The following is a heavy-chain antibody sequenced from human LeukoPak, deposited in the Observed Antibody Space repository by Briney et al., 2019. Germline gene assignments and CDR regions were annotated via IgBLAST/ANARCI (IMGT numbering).Heavy chain of an antibody. CDR2: IYYSGST. J-gene: IGHJ4*02. V-gene: IGHV4-30-4*02. CDR1: GGSISSGDYY. D-gene: IGHD6-13*01. Sequence: PSETLSLTCTVSGGSISSGDYYWSWIRQPPGKRLEWSGYIYYSGSTYYNPSLKSRVTISVDTSKNQFSLKLSSVTAAETAVYYCARHERKGLLVGQQLANVDYWGQGTPVTVSS. CDR3: ARHERKGLLVGQQLANVDY.